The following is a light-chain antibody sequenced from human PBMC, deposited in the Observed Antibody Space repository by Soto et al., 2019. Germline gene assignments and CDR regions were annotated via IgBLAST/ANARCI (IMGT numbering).Light chain of an antibody. CDR3: QQYGSSPYT. Sequence: EIVLTQSPGTLSLSPGERDTLSCRASQSVSSSYLAWYQQKPGQAPRLLIYGASSRATGIPDRFSGSGSGTDFTLTISRLEPEDCAVYYCQQYGSSPYTVGQGTKLEIK. CDR1: QSVSSSY. CDR2: GAS. J-gene: IGKJ2*01. V-gene: IGKV3-20*01.